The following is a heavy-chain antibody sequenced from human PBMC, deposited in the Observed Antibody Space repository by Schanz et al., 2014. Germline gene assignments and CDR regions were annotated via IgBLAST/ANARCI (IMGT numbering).Heavy chain of an antibody. CDR2: ISAYTNNT. Sequence: QVQLVQSGAEVKKPGASVKVSCKASGYTFVSYSMHWVRQAPGQGLEWMGWISAYTNNTNYAQKVQGRVTMTTDTSTNTAYMELSSLTSEDTAVHYCARGRTFDYWGQGTLVTVSS. J-gene: IGHJ4*02. V-gene: IGHV1-18*04. CDR3: ARGRTFDY. CDR1: GYTFVSYS.